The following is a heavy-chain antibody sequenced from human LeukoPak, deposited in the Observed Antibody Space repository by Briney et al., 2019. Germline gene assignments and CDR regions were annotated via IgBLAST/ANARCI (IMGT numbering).Heavy chain of an antibody. Sequence: GASVKVSCKASGYTFTDYYLHWVRQAPGQGLQWMGWINPNSGGTNYAQKFQGRVTMTRDTSISTAYMELSRLRSDDTAVYYCASQTYYDSSGYYHLGAFDIWGQGTMVTVSS. CDR1: GYTFTDYY. J-gene: IGHJ3*02. D-gene: IGHD3-22*01. CDR3: ASQTYYDSSGYYHLGAFDI. V-gene: IGHV1-2*02. CDR2: INPNSGGT.